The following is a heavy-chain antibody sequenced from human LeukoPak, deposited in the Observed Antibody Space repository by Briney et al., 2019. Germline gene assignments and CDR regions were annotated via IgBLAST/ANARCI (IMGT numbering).Heavy chain of an antibody. CDR1: GYTFTGYY. D-gene: IGHD2-8*01. CDR3: ARASMLLDAFDI. V-gene: IGHV1-2*02. J-gene: IGHJ3*02. CDR2: INPNSGGT. Sequence: ASVKVSCKASGYTFTGYYMHWVRQAPGQGLEWMGWINPNSGGTNYAQKFQGRVTMTRDTSISTACMELSRLRSDDTAVYYCARASMLLDAFDIWGQGTMVTVSS.